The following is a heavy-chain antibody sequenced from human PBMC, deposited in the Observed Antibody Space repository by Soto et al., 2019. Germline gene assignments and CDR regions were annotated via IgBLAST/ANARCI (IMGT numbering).Heavy chain of an antibody. V-gene: IGHV2-5*02. J-gene: IGHJ4*02. CDR3: IHRQGAAADY. CDR2: IYWDNDK. Sequence: QITLKESGPTLVKSTQTLTLTCTFSGFSLRTSGVGVGWIRQPPGKALEWLALIYWDNDKRYSPSLESRLSITKDTSKNQVVLTMTNMDPVDTATYYCIHRQGAAADYWGQGTLVTVSS. CDR1: GFSLRTSGVG. D-gene: IGHD6-13*01.